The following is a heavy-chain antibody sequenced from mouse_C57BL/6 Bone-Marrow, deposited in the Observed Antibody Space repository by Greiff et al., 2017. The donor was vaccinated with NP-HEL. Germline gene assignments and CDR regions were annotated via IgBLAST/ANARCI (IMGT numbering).Heavy chain of an antibody. D-gene: IGHD1-1*01. J-gene: IGHJ1*03. CDR1: GYTFTDYY. V-gene: IGHV1-26*01. Sequence: EVQLQQSGPELVKPGASVKISCKASGYTFTDYYMNWVKQSHGKSLEWIGDINPNNGGTSYNQKFKGKATLTVDKSSSTAYMELRSLTSEDSAVYYCNFPSYGSSHWYFDVWGTGTTVTVSS. CDR3: NFPSYGSSHWYFDV. CDR2: INPNNGGT.